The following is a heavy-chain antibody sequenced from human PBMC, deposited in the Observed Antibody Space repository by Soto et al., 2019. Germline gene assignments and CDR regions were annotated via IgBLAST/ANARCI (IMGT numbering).Heavy chain of an antibody. CDR3: ARVTVYCGVDCYPFGY. CDR1: GGSISSGGYY. D-gene: IGHD2-21*02. J-gene: IGHJ4*02. Sequence: QVQLQESGPGLVKPSQTLSLTCTVSGGSISSGGYYWSWIRQHPGKGLEWIGYIYYSGSTYYNPSIKSRVTISVDTSKNQFSLKLSSVTAADTAVYYCARVTVYCGVDCYPFGYGGQGTLVTVSS. V-gene: IGHV4-31*03. CDR2: IYYSGST.